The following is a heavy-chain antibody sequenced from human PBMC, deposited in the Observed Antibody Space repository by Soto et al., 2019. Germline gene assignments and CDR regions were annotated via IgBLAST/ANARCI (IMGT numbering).Heavy chain of an antibody. CDR2: INHSGST. CDR1: GGSFSGYY. Sequence: SETLSLTCAVYGGSFSGYYWSWIRQPPGKGPEWIGEINHSGSTNYNPSLKSRVTISVDTSKNQFSLKLSSVTAADTAVYYCASLLGYCSSTSCYDAFDIWGQGTMVTVSS. CDR3: ASLLGYCSSTSCYDAFDI. J-gene: IGHJ3*02. D-gene: IGHD2-2*01. V-gene: IGHV4-34*01.